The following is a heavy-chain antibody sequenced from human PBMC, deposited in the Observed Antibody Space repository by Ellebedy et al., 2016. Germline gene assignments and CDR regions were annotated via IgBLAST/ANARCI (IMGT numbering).Heavy chain of an antibody. CDR1: GYTFTTYD. D-gene: IGHD6-6*01. V-gene: IGHV1-8*01. CDR3: ARGVLIGSSSSRNPY. Sequence: ASVKVSCXASGYTFTTYDIHWVRQAAGQGLEWMGWMNPNSGNTGYAQKFQGRVTMTRNSSTSTAYMELSSLTSEDTAVYYCARGVLIGSSSSRNPYWGQGTLVTVSS. J-gene: IGHJ4*02. CDR2: MNPNSGNT.